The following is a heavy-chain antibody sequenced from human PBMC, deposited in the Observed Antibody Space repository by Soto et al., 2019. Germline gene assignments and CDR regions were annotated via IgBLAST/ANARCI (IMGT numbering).Heavy chain of an antibody. V-gene: IGHV1-69*06. Sequence: QVQLVQSGAEVKKPGSSVKVSCKASGGTFSSYALSWVRQAPGQGLAWMGGIIPVFGTGIYAQKFQGRVTITADKSTNTAYMELSSLRSEDTAVYFCARVGGTGGYTYGLDYWGQGTLVTVSS. CDR3: ARVGGTGGYTYGLDY. CDR2: IIPVFGTG. D-gene: IGHD5-18*01. J-gene: IGHJ4*02. CDR1: GGTFSSYA.